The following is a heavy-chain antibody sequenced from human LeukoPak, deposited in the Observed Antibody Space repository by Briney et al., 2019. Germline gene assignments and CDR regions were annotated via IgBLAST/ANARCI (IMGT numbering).Heavy chain of an antibody. CDR3: ARETTVVTPLDY. J-gene: IGHJ4*02. V-gene: IGHV1-69*13. CDR2: IIPIFGTA. Sequence: ASVKVSCKASGGTFSSYAISWVRQAPGQGLEWMGGIIPIFGTANYAQKFQGRVTITADESTSTAYMELSSLRSEDTAVYYCARETTVVTPLDYWGQGTLVTVSS. CDR1: GGTFSSYA. D-gene: IGHD4-23*01.